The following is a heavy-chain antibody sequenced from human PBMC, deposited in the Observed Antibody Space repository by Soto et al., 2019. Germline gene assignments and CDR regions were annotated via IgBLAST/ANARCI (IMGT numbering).Heavy chain of an antibody. J-gene: IGHJ6*02. D-gene: IGHD4-17*01. Sequence: PGGSLRLSCTASGFTFSDYDMHWVRQGSGKGLEWVSTIGAARDPYYTGSVKGRFTISRENARNSMFLQMNSVTVGDTAVYYCARASLGRVPRGAGDYCALDVWSQGTMVSVSS. CDR1: GFTFSDYD. V-gene: IGHV3-13*05. CDR2: IGAARDP. CDR3: ARASLGRVPRGAGDYCALDV.